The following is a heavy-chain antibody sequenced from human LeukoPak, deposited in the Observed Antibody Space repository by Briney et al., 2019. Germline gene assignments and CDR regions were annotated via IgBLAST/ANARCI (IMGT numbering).Heavy chain of an antibody. CDR2: INPNSGDT. CDR3: ARPFYYYDSSGYPHDAFDI. V-gene: IGHV1-2*02. D-gene: IGHD3-22*01. CDR1: GYTFTSYA. Sequence: ASVKVSCKASGYTFTSYAMNWVRQAPGQGLEWMGWINPNSGDTIYAQKFQGRVTMARDTSISTAYMELSRLRSDDTAVYYCARPFYYYDSSGYPHDAFDIWGQGTMVTVSS. J-gene: IGHJ3*02.